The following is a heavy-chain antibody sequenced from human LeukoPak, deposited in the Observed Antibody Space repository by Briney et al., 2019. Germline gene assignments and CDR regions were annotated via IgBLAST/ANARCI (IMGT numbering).Heavy chain of an antibody. CDR2: ISWDSAAI. CDR1: GFRFDDYA. Sequence: SLRLSCAASGFRFDDYAMHWVRQAPGKGLEWVSGISWDSAAIGYADSVRGRSTLSRDNAKNSLFLQMSSLRVEDTALYYCTKRARMGIAAAGDGFHIWGQGTMVTVSS. V-gene: IGHV3-9*01. J-gene: IGHJ3*02. CDR3: TKRARMGIAAAGDGFHI. D-gene: IGHD6-13*01.